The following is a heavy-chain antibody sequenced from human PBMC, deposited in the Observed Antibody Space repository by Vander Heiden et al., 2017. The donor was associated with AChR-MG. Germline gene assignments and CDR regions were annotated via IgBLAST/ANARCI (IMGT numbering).Heavy chain of an antibody. CDR3: AKIGYSSGWSRGGYFDY. CDR1: AFTFRRYA. D-gene: IGHD6-19*01. J-gene: IGHJ4*02. V-gene: IGHV3-23*01. CDR2: ISGSGGST. Sequence: ELQLLESGGGLVQPGGSLRLSCAVFAFTFRRYARGWVRQAPGKGLGCVSAISGSGGSTYYADSVKGRFTISRDNSKNTLYLQMNSLRAEDTAVYYCAKIGYSSGWSRGGYFDYWGQGTLVTVSS.